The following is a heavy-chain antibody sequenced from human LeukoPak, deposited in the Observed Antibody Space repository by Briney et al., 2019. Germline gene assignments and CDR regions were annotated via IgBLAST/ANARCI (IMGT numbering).Heavy chain of an antibody. V-gene: IGHV1-18*01. D-gene: IGHD3-22*01. CDR3: ARDTVHYYDSSGYYN. CDR2: ISAYNGNT. Sequence: ASVKVSCKASGYTFTSYGISWVRQAPGQGLEWMGWISAYNGNTNYAQKLQGRVTMTTDTSTSTAYMELTSLRSDNTAVYYCARDTVHYYDSSGYYNWGQGTLVTVSS. CDR1: GYTFTSYG. J-gene: IGHJ4*02.